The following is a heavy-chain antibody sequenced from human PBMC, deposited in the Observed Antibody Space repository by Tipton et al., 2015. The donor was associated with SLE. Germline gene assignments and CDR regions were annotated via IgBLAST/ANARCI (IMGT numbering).Heavy chain of an antibody. CDR2: TSESGAGT. V-gene: IGHV3-23*01. CDR1: GFTFWSHD. D-gene: IGHD6-19*01. CDR3: ARAPTISVAGTTDPFGMDV. Sequence: GSLRLSCATSGFTFWSHDMGWVRQAPGKGLEWVSVTSESGAGTHYINSVKGRLTISRDNAKNTLYLQMRSLRVEDTGIYYCARAPTISVAGTTDPFGMDVWGPGTRVTVSS. J-gene: IGHJ6*02.